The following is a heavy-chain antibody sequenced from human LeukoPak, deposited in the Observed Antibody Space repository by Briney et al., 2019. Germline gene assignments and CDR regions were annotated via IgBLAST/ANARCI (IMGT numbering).Heavy chain of an antibody. V-gene: IGHV3-9*01. Sequence: GGSLRLSCAASGFTFDDYAMHWVRQAPGKGLEWVSGISWNSGSIGYADSVKGRFTISRDNAKNSLYLQMNSLRAEDTALYYCAKDRGVGATRHDAFDIWGQGTMVTVSS. J-gene: IGHJ3*02. CDR3: AKDRGVGATRHDAFDI. D-gene: IGHD1-26*01. CDR1: GFTFDDYA. CDR2: ISWNSGSI.